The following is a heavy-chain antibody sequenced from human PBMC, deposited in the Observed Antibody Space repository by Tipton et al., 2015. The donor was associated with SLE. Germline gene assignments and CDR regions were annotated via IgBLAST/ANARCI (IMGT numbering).Heavy chain of an antibody. J-gene: IGHJ2*01. Sequence: SLRLSCAASGFIFSSYTMNWIRQAPGKGLEWVSSISSSSRYIQYADSVKGRVTISRDNAKNSLYLQMNSLRAEDTAVYYCAREPTRGWYFDLWGPGTTVTVSS. D-gene: IGHD3-10*01. CDR1: GFIFSSYT. CDR3: AREPTRGWYFDL. CDR2: ISSSSRYI. V-gene: IGHV3-21*03.